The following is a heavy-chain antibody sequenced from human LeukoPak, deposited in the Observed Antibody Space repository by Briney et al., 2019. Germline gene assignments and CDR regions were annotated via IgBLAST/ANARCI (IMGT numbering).Heavy chain of an antibody. CDR2: MNPNSGNT. J-gene: IGHJ5*02. CDR3: ARDQRYCSGTTCYTRFDP. V-gene: IGHV1-8*03. D-gene: IGHD2-2*02. Sequence: ASVKVSCRASGYTFTSYDINWVRQATGQGLEWMGWMNPNSGNTGYAQKFQGRVTITRNTSISTAYMELSSLRSEDTAVYYCARDQRYCSGTTCYTRFDPWGQGTLVTVSP. CDR1: GYTFTSYD.